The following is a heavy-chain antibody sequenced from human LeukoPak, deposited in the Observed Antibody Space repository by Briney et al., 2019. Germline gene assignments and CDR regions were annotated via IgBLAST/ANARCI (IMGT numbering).Heavy chain of an antibody. J-gene: IGHJ6*02. CDR3: ARVGGRYCSGGTCYSYHYGMDV. D-gene: IGHD2-15*01. CDR1: GGSISSYY. V-gene: IGHV4-59*01. CDR2: IYYSGST. Sequence: SETLSLTCTVSGGSISSYYWNWIRQPPGKGLDWIGYIYYSGSTNYNPSLKSRVTISVDTSKNQFSLKLSSVTAADTAVYYCARVGGRYCSGGTCYSYHYGMDVWGQGTTVTVSS.